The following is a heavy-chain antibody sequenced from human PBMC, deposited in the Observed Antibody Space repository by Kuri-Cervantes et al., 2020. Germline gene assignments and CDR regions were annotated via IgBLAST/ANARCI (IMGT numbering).Heavy chain of an antibody. V-gene: IGHV4-61*01. CDR2: ISNSGNT. J-gene: IGHJ4*02. CDR1: GASVSSRTYY. Sequence: ESLKISCTVSGASVSSRTYYWTWIRQPPGKGLEWIGYISNSGNTNYNPSLKSRVTISVDTSKNQFSLRLSSMTAADTAIYYCARDRGYCSRTSCYTGLDYWGQGTPVTVSS. D-gene: IGHD2-2*02. CDR3: ARDRGYCSRTSCYTGLDY.